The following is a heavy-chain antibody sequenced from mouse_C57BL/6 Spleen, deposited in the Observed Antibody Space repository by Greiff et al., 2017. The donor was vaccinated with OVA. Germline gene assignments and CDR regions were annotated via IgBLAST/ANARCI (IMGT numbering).Heavy chain of an antibody. D-gene: IGHD2-3*01. V-gene: IGHV5-17*01. CDR2: ISSGSSTI. Sequence: EVQLQESGGGLVKPGGSLKLSCAASGFTFSDYGMHWVRQAPEKGLEWVAYISSGSSTIYYADTVKGRFTISRDNAKNTLFLQMTSLRSEDTAMYYCARNDGYYGDYYAMDYWGQGTSVTVSS. J-gene: IGHJ4*01. CDR1: GFTFSDYG. CDR3: ARNDGYYGDYYAMDY.